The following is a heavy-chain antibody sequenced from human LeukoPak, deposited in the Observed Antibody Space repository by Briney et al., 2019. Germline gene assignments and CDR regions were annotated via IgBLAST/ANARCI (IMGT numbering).Heavy chain of an antibody. CDR2: ISWNSGSI. D-gene: IGHD6-25*01. Sequence: GGSLRLSCAASGFTFDDYAMHWVRQAPGKGLEWVSGISWNSGSIGYADSVKGRFTISRDNAKNSLYLQMNSLRAEDTASYYCAKGRLLDYWGQGTLVTVSS. CDR1: GFTFDDYA. V-gene: IGHV3-9*01. J-gene: IGHJ4*02. CDR3: AKGRLLDY.